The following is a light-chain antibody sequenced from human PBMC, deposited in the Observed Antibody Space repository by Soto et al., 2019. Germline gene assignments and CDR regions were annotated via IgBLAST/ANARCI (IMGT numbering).Light chain of an antibody. CDR3: QHYNSYSDA. J-gene: IGKJ1*01. Sequence: DIQMTQAPSTLYGSVGDRVTITCRASQTISSWLAWYQQKPWKAPKLLIYKASTFKSGVPSRFSGSGSGTEFTLTISSLQPDDFATYYCQHYNSYSDAFGQGTKVELK. V-gene: IGKV1-5*03. CDR1: QTISSW. CDR2: KAS.